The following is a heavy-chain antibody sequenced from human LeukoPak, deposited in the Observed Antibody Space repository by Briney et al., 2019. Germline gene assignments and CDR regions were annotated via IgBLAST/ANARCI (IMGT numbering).Heavy chain of an antibody. Sequence: GGSLRLSCAASGFTFSNFGMSWVRQAPGKVLEWVSGINWNGGSTGYADSVKGRFTISRDNAKNSLYLQMNSLRAEDTALYYCARERTDYGDYSSAYYFDYWGQGTLVTVSS. D-gene: IGHD4-17*01. CDR2: INWNGGST. V-gene: IGHV3-20*04. CDR1: GFTFSNFG. CDR3: ARERTDYGDYSSAYYFDY. J-gene: IGHJ4*02.